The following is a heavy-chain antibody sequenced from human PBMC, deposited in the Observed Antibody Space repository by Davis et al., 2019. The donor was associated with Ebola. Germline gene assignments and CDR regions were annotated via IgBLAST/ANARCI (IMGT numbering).Heavy chain of an antibody. D-gene: IGHD4-23*01. V-gene: IGHV3-33*03. J-gene: IGHJ4*02. CDR2: IWYDGSNK. CDR1: GFTVSSYG. CDR3: AQQLGDYGGNALRY. Sequence: SLNTSCAASGFTVSSYGMHCVRQHPRKGLEWVAVIWYDGSNKYYADSVKGRFTISRDDAKKSLYLQMDSLRAEDTAVYYCAQQLGDYGGNALRYWGQGTLVTVSS.